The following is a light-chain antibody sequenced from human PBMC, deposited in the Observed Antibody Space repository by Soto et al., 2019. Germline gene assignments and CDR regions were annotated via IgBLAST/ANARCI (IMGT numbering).Light chain of an antibody. Sequence: TKITHPPSTLSAPVVDRVTITCRPSQRVSSWLAWYQRNPGKAPKLLIYMAPNVESGVPSRFSGSGSWTEFTLTVSSLQPDDFATYYCQQYYHFPWAFGQGTKVEIK. CDR2: MAP. V-gene: IGKV1-5*03. CDR1: QRVSSW. J-gene: IGKJ1*01. CDR3: QQYYHFPWA.